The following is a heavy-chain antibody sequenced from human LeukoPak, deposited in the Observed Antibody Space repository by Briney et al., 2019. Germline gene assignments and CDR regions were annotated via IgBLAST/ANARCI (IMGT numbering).Heavy chain of an antibody. J-gene: IGHJ4*02. D-gene: IGHD1-26*01. CDR2: ISYDGSNK. CDR3: AKDYVGATSPDY. CDR1: GFTFSSYG. Sequence: PEGSLRLSCAASGFTFSSYGMHWVRQAPGKGLEWVAVISYDGSNKYYADSVKGRFTISRDNSKNTLYLQMNSLRAEDTAVYYCAKDYVGATSPDYWGQGTLVTVSS. V-gene: IGHV3-30*18.